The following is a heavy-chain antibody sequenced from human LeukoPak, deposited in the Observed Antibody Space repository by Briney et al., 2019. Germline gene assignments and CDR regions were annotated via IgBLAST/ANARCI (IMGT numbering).Heavy chain of an antibody. CDR2: TNPNSGAT. CDR3: GLVTSGNWWFDP. CDR1: GYPFTVYH. V-gene: IGHV1-2*02. D-gene: IGHD2-21*02. Sequence: ASVKVSCKTSGYPFTVYHMHWVRQAPGQGLEWMGWTNPNSGATNCAQNLQGRVTMTSDTSISTAYMELSSLTSDDTAVYYCGLVTSGNWWFDPWGQGTLVTVSS. J-gene: IGHJ5*02.